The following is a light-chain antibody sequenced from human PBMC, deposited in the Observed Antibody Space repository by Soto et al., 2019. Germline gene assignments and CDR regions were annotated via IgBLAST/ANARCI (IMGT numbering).Light chain of an antibody. CDR3: QQSYSTLT. V-gene: IGKV1-39*01. CDR2: VAS. Sequence: DIRMTQSPSPLSASVGDRVTITCRASQSISSYLNWYQQKPGKAPNLLIYVASSLQSGVPSRFSGSGSGTDFTLTISSLQPEDFATYYCQQSYSTLTFGGGTKVDIK. J-gene: IGKJ4*01. CDR1: QSISSY.